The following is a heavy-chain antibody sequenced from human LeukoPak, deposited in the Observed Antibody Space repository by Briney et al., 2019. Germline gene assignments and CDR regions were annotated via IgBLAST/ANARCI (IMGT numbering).Heavy chain of an antibody. CDR2: IHNSGRP. D-gene: IGHD2-2*01. CDR1: GGSISSYY. Sequence: SETLSLTCTVSGGSISSYYWSWIRQPPGKGLEWIGYIHNSGRPDYNPSLKSRVNISVDTSKNQFSLKLSSVTAADTALYYCASLYCSSTSCYLFHWGQGTLVTVSS. J-gene: IGHJ4*02. CDR3: ASLYCSSTSCYLFH. V-gene: IGHV4-59*08.